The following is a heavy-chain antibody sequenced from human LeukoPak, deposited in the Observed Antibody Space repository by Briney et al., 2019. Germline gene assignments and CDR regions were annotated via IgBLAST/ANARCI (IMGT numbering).Heavy chain of an antibody. CDR2: ISSSSSYI. CDR3: ARVDVVVVAATPYYYYGMDV. V-gene: IGHV3-21*01. D-gene: IGHD2-15*01. CDR1: GFTFSSYR. J-gene: IGHJ6*02. Sequence: GGSLRLSCAASGFTFSSYRMTWVRQAPGKGLEWVSSISSSSSYIYYADSVKGRFTISRDNAKNSLYLQMNSLRAEDTAVYYCARVDVVVVAATPYYYYGMDVWGQGTTVTVSS.